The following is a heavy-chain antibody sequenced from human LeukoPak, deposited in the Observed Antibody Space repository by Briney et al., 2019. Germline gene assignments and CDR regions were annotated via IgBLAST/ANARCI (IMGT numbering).Heavy chain of an antibody. V-gene: IGHV4-59*08. CDR1: GGSTGSDY. D-gene: IGHD2-15*01. CDR3: ARLSLHCSGGSSYRGAFDS. Sequence: SETLCLTCTVSGGSTGSDYWSWIRQPPGKGLEWIAYVYYSGVTSYNPSLKSRVAISIDTSKNQFSLNLSSVAAADTAVYYCARLSLHCSGGSSYRGAFDSWGQGTLVTVSS. J-gene: IGHJ4*02. CDR2: VYYSGVT.